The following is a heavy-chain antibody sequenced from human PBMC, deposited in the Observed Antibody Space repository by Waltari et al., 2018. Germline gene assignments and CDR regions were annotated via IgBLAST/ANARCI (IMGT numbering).Heavy chain of an antibody. CDR3: ARGVGYCSGGSCYSRFDP. D-gene: IGHD2-15*01. Sequence: QVQLVQSGAEVKKPGSSVKVSCKASGGTFSSYAISWVRQAPGQGLEWMGGIIPIFGTANYAQKFQGRVTITADKSTSTAYMELSSLRSEDTAVDYCARGVGYCSGGSCYSRFDPWGQGTLVTVSS. J-gene: IGHJ5*02. CDR1: GGTFSSYA. V-gene: IGHV1-69*14. CDR2: IIPIFGTA.